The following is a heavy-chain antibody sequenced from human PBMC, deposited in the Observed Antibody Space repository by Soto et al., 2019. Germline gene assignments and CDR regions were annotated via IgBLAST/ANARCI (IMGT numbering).Heavy chain of an antibody. CDR1: GFTLSSYW. V-gene: IGHV3-7*04. J-gene: IGHJ4*02. CDR3: ARGRAGDY. Sequence: EVPLVESGGGLVQPGGSLRLSCATSGFTLSSYWMSWVRQPPGKGLEWVANIDQDGSDKYYVDSVKGRFTISKDNANNSLYLQMNSLRAEDTAVYYCARGRAGDYWGQGTLVTVSS. D-gene: IGHD6-13*01. CDR2: IDQDGSDK.